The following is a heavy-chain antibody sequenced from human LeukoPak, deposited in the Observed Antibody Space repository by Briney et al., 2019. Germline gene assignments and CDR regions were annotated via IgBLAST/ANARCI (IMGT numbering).Heavy chain of an antibody. CDR2: ISSTGGTA. CDR1: GFTFSSFG. V-gene: IGHV3-23*01. CDR3: AKSGDRGAYCSGGSCYPYYYYNMDV. D-gene: IGHD2-15*01. Sequence: TGGSLRLSCAASGFTFSSFGMSWVRQAPGKGLEWVSAISSTGGTAYYADSVKGRFTISRDNSKNTLYPQMNSLRAEDTAIYYCAKSGDRGAYCSGGSCYPYYYYNMDVWGKGTTVTISS. J-gene: IGHJ6*03.